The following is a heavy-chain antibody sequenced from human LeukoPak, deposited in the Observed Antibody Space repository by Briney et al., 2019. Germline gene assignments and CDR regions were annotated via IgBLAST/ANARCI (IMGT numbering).Heavy chain of an antibody. J-gene: IGHJ3*02. CDR1: GGSFSGYY. V-gene: IGHV4-34*01. CDR3: ARGWGCCSSTSCLGAFDT. D-gene: IGHD2-2*01. CDR2: INHSGST. Sequence: SETLSLTCAVYGGSFSGYYWSWIRQPPGKGLEWIGEINHSGSTNYNPSLKSRVTISVDTSKNQFSLKLSSVTTADTAVYYCARGWGCCSSTSCLGAFDTWGQGTMVTVSS.